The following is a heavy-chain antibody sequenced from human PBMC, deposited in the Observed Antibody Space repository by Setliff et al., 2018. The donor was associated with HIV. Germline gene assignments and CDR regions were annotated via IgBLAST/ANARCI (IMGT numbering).Heavy chain of an antibody. Sequence: PSETLSLTCAVYGGSFSGYYWSWIRQPPGKGLEWIGEITHRGITDYNPSLKTRVTISVDTSKNQFSLKLSSVTTADTAVYYCASLTTDRFLEWLFVYWGRGTLVTVSS. CDR1: GGSFSGYY. V-gene: IGHV4-34*01. CDR3: ASLTTDRFLEWLFVY. D-gene: IGHD3-3*01. CDR2: ITHRGIT. J-gene: IGHJ4*02.